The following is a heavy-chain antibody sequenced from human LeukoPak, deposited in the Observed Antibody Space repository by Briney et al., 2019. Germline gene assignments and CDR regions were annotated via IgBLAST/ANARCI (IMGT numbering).Heavy chain of an antibody. Sequence: GGSLRLSCVASGFTFSSYWMTWVRQAPGKGLEWVANIKQDGSEKYYVDSVKGRFTISRDNAKNSLYLQMSSLRAEDTAVYYCSYGDYARGYAFDIWGQGTMVTVSS. CDR1: GFTFSSYW. CDR2: IKQDGSEK. J-gene: IGHJ3*02. D-gene: IGHD4-17*01. CDR3: SYGDYARGYAFDI. V-gene: IGHV3-7*01.